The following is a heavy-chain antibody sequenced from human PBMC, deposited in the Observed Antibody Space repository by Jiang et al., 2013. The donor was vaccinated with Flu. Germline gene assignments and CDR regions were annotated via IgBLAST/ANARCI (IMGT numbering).Heavy chain of an antibody. J-gene: IGHJ4*02. CDR3: ASVMNYDFWSGYYLG. D-gene: IGHD3-3*01. CDR1: GGSISSSSYY. CDR2: IYYSGST. V-gene: IGHV4-39*01. Sequence: LLKPSETLSLTCTVSGGSISSSSYYWGWIRQPPGKGLEWIGSIYYSGSTYYNPSLKSRVTISVDTSKNQFSLKLSSVTAADTAVYYCASVMNYDFWSGYYLGWGQGTLVTVSS.